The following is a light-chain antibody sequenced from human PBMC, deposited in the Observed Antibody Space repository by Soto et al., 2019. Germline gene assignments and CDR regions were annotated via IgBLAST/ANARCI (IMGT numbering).Light chain of an antibody. V-gene: IGKV3-20*01. J-gene: IGKJ1*01. CDR1: QSVSSSY. Sequence: EIVLTQSPGTLSLSPGERATLSCRASQSVSSSYLAWYQQKPGQAPRLLIYGASSRATGIPDRFSGSGSGTHFTVTISRLEHEDFAVYYCPQYGSSPTFGQGTKVEIK. CDR3: PQYGSSPT. CDR2: GAS.